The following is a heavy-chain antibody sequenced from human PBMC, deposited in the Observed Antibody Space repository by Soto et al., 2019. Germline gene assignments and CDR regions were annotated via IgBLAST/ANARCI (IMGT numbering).Heavy chain of an antibody. D-gene: IGHD6-13*01. CDR1: GFTFDDYT. V-gene: IGHV3-43*01. CDR3: AKDMGTVTQYSSSWVDYYYGMDV. Sequence: EVQLVESGGVVVQPGGSLRLSCAASGFTFDDYTMHWVRQAPGKGLEWVSLISRDGGSTYYADSVKGRFTISRDNSKNSLYLQMNSLRTEDTALYYCAKDMGTVTQYSSSWVDYYYGMDVWGQGTTVTVSS. J-gene: IGHJ6*02. CDR2: ISRDGGST.